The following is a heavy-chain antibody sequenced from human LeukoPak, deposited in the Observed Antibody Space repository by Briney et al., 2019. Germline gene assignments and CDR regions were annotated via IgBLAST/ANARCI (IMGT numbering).Heavy chain of an antibody. CDR3: ARVLAPFVWELLSFFDY. CDR2: ISYDGSNK. CDR1: GFTFSNYA. D-gene: IGHD1-26*01. V-gene: IGHV3-30-3*01. Sequence: QPGGSLRLSCAASGFTFSNYAMHWVRQAPGKGLEWVAVISYDGSNKYYADSVKGRFTISRDNSKNTLYLQMNSLRAEDTAVYYCARVLAPFVWELLSFFDYWGQGTLVTVSS. J-gene: IGHJ4*02.